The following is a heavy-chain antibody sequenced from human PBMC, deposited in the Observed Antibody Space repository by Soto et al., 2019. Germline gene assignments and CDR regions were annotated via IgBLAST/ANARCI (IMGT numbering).Heavy chain of an antibody. D-gene: IGHD3-10*01. CDR3: ATPLGVWFGEWGGAY. Sequence: QLQLQESGPGLVKPSETLSLTCTVSGGSISSSSYYWGWIRQPPGKGLEWIGSIYYSGSTYYNPSLKRRVPISVEKSKNQFSLKLSSVTAADTAVYYCATPLGVWFGEWGGAYWGQGTLVTVSS. V-gene: IGHV4-39*01. CDR2: IYYSGST. CDR1: GGSISSSSYY. J-gene: IGHJ4*02.